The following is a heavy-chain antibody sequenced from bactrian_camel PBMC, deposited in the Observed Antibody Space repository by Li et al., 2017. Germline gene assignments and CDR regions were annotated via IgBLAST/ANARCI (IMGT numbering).Heavy chain of an antibody. V-gene: IGHV3S55*01. Sequence: HVQLVESGGGLVQPGGSLRLSCAASGPSYERACMGWFRQAPGSEREGVAILDADGSEYYADVVKGRFTVSKDKSTLHLQMNSLKPEDSAMYYCATDRFCPRQIRDYGLGDIPLKLTYRGQGTQVTVS. CDR1: GPSYERAC. CDR2: LDADGSE. D-gene: IGHD5*01. J-gene: IGHJ4*01. CDR3: ATDRFCPRQIRDYGLGDIPLKLTY.